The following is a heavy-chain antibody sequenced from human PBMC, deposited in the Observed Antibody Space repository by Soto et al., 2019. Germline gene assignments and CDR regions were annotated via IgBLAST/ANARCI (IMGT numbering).Heavy chain of an antibody. CDR3: ASSDRPITMVRGVMSNYYYGMDV. D-gene: IGHD3-10*01. CDR2: IIPIFGTA. J-gene: IGHJ6*02. V-gene: IGHV1-69*01. Sequence: QVQLVQSGAEVKKPGSSVKVSCKASGGTFSSYAISWVRQAPGQGLEWMGGIIPIFGTANYAQKFQGRVTITAYESTSTAYMELSSLRSEDTAVYYCASSDRPITMVRGVMSNYYYGMDVWGQGTTVTVSS. CDR1: GGTFSSYA.